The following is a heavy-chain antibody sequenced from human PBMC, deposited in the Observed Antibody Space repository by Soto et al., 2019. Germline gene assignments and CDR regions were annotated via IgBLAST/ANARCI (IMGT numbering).Heavy chain of an antibody. V-gene: IGHV4-4*02. D-gene: IGHD2-15*01. Sequence: QVQLQESGPGLVKPSGTLSLTCAVSSGSISSSNWWSWVRQPPGKGLEWIGEIYHSGSTNYNPSPKSRVTILVDKSKNQFSLKLSSVTAADTAVYYCASKGVVVVAAPYAFDIWGQGTMVTVSS. CDR3: ASKGVVVVAAPYAFDI. J-gene: IGHJ3*02. CDR2: IYHSGST. CDR1: SGSISSSNW.